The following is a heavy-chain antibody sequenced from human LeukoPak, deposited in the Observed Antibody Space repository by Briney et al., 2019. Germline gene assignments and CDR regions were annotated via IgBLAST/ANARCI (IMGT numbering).Heavy chain of an antibody. D-gene: IGHD6-19*01. J-gene: IGHJ4*02. Sequence: GGSLRLSCAAPGFMFHDYAIHWVRQAPGKGLEWVSLISGDGGSTFYADSVKGRFTISRDNSKNSLYLQMNSLRSDDTALYYCTRESESSGWYDYWGQGTLVTVSS. CDR2: ISGDGGST. CDR3: TRESESSGWYDY. CDR1: GFMFHDYA. V-gene: IGHV3-43*02.